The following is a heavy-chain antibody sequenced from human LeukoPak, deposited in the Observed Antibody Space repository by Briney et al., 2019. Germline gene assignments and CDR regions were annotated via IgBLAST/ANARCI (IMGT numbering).Heavy chain of an antibody. CDR2: ISGSGGRI. D-gene: IGHD1-26*01. V-gene: IGHV3-23*01. J-gene: IGHJ6*03. Sequence: GGSLRLSCAASAFPFRNYAMRWLRQAPGKGLEWVSTISGSGGRIYYADSVKGRFTISRDNSKNTLYLQMNSLRAEDTAVFYCAKYRQLLGDLYYYYMDVWGKGTTVTVSS. CDR1: AFPFRNYA. CDR3: AKYRQLLGDLYYYYMDV.